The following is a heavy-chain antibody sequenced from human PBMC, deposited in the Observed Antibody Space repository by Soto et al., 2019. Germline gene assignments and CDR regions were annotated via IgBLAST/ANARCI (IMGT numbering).Heavy chain of an antibody. CDR3: AKIHSGSSEDAFDV. Sequence: EVQLLESGGGLVQPGGSQRLSCAASGFTFGSYAMSWVRQGPGKGLEWVTLISGSGGVTDYVDSVKGRFTVSRDNTKNTMYLELNRLTDGDTAIYYCAKIHSGSSEDAFDVWGQGTVVTVSS. CDR2: ISGSGGVT. D-gene: IGHD6-19*01. V-gene: IGHV3-23*01. J-gene: IGHJ3*01. CDR1: GFTFGSYA.